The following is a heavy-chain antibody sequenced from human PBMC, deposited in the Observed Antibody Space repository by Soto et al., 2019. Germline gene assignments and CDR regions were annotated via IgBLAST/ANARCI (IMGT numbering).Heavy chain of an antibody. J-gene: IGHJ4*02. CDR2: IKQDGSER. V-gene: IGHV3-7*01. CDR1: GFTFRSYW. D-gene: IGHD6-19*01. Sequence: GGSLRLSCTASGFTFRSYWMNWVRQAPGKGLEWVANIKQDGSERNYGDSVKGRFTISRDNAKNSLYLHMNGLRADDTGVYYCAGGGGWESDSWGQGTLVTVPS. CDR3: AGGGGWESDS.